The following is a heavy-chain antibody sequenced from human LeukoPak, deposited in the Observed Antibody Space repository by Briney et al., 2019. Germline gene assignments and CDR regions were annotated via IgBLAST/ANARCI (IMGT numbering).Heavy chain of an antibody. Sequence: SVKVSCKASGGTFSSYAISWVRQAPGQGLEWMGGIIPIFGTANYAQKFQGRVTITADESTGTAYMELSSLRSEDTAVYYCARADYFDWLLCYWGQGTLVTVSS. V-gene: IGHV1-69*13. CDR1: GGTFSSYA. CDR2: IIPIFGTA. CDR3: ARADYFDWLLCY. J-gene: IGHJ4*02. D-gene: IGHD3-9*01.